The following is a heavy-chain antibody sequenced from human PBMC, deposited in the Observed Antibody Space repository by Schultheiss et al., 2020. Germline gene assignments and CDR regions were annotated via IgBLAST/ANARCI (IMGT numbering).Heavy chain of an antibody. V-gene: IGHV5-51*01. CDR1: GYSFTSYW. CDR2: IYPGDSDT. CDR3: ARYQTHYFNSNNYPQSYYYGMDV. D-gene: IGHD2/OR15-2a*01. J-gene: IGHJ6*02. Sequence: GESLKISCKGSGYSFTSYWIGWVRQMPGKGLEWMGIIYPGDSDTRYSPSFQGQVTISADKSISTASLQWSSLKASDSATYFCARYQTHYFNSNNYPQSYYYGMDVWGQGTTVTVSS.